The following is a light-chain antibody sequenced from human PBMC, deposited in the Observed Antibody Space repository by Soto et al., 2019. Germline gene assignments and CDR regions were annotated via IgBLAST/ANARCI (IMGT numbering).Light chain of an antibody. J-gene: IGKJ2*02. CDR2: DAS. CDR1: QSVTDW. Sequence: DILLTQSPSTLSASVGDRVTITCRASQSVTDWLAWYQQKPGKAPKLLIYDASSLQSGVPSRFSGSGSGTEFSLTISSLQPDDFATYYCQQYYRSCTFGQGTKVEIK. V-gene: IGKV1-5*01. CDR3: QQYYRSCT.